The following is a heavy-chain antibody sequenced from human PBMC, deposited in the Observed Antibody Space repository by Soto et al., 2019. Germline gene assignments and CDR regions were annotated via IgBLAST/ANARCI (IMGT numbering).Heavy chain of an antibody. Sequence: QMQLQESGPGLVKPSQTLSLTCTVSGDSISSGDDYWSWMRQPPGKYLGWIGYIYYMGTTDYNPSPTSRVTISVDPSKNQFSLKLSSVTAADTAVYYSAPHHLPSRYFDYWGQGTLVTVSS. J-gene: IGHJ4*02. D-gene: IGHD2-21*01. V-gene: IGHV4-30-4*01. CDR3: APHHLPSRYFDY. CDR2: IYYMGTT. CDR1: GDSISSGDDY.